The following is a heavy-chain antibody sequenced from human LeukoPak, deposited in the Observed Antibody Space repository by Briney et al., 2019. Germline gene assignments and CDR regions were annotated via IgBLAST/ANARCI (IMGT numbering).Heavy chain of an antibody. CDR1: GGSISSYY. CDR2: IYYSGST. D-gene: IGHD6-13*01. Sequence: SETLSLTCTVSGGSISSYYWSRIRQPPGKGLEWIGYIYYSGSTNYNPSLKSRVTISVDTSKNQFSLKLSSVTAADAAVYYCARLRDSSSWYEFDYWGQGTLVTVSS. CDR3: ARLRDSSSWYEFDY. V-gene: IGHV4-59*08. J-gene: IGHJ4*02.